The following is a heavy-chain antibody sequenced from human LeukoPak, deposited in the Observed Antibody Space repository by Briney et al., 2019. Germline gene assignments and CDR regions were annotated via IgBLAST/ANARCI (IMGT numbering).Heavy chain of an antibody. V-gene: IGHV4-59*01. D-gene: IGHD3-9*01. J-gene: IGHJ4*02. Sequence: PSEPLSLTCTVSGGSISSYHWSWIRQPPGKGLEGVGYIYYSGSTNYNPSLKSRVTISVDTSKNQFSLKLGSVTAADTAVYYCAREASPYDILTGYYSRRYYFDYWGQGTLVTVSS. CDR2: IYYSGST. CDR1: GGSISSYH. CDR3: AREASPYDILTGYYSRRYYFDY.